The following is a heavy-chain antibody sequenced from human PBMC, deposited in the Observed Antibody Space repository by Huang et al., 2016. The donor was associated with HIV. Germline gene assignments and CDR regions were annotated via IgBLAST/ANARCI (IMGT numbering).Heavy chain of an antibody. J-gene: IGHJ2*01. CDR2: MFYSGST. CDR3: ARVARGPNWYFDL. Sequence: QVLVQESGPGLAKPSETLSLTCTVSGGSISSHHWSWIRQAPGKGLEWIGTMFYSGSTKTNPALKSRGTISVDTSKNQISLRLASVTAADSAVYFCARVARGPNWYFDLWGRGTLVTVSS. V-gene: IGHV4-59*11. CDR1: GGSISSHH. D-gene: IGHD2-15*01.